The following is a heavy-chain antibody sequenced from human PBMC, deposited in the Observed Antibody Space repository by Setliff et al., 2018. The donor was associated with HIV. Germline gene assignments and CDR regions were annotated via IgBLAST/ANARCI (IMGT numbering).Heavy chain of an antibody. CDR1: GFTFNTYA. V-gene: IGHV3-23*01. CDR3: SNHFLYLTHWYYFAY. CDR2: MGGSSGDT. D-gene: IGHD2-8*02. J-gene: IGHJ4*02. Sequence: GGSLRLSCAASGFTFNTYAMSWVRQAPGKGLEWVSSMGGSSGDTYYADSVKGRFTISRDNTKNTLSLQMNSLGAEDTALYYYSNHFLYLTHWYYFAYWGPGTLVTVSS.